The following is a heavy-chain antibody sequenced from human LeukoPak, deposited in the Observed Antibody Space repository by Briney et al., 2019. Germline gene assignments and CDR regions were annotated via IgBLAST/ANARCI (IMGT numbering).Heavy chain of an antibody. Sequence: GGSLRLSCAASGFTFADYAMHWVRQPPGKSLEWVSGISWNSGSIGYADSVKGRFTISRDNAKNSLYLQMNSLRVEDMALYYCVKDLASSWSRGWFDPWGQGTLVTVSS. V-gene: IGHV3-9*03. CDR2: ISWNSGSI. J-gene: IGHJ5*02. CDR1: GFTFADYA. CDR3: VKDLASSWSRGWFDP. D-gene: IGHD6-13*01.